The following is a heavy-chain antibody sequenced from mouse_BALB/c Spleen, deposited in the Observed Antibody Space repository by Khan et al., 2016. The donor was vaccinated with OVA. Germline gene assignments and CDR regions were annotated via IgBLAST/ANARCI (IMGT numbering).Heavy chain of an antibody. CDR2: ISYSGVT. J-gene: IGHJ2*01. CDR1: GYSITSGYA. D-gene: IGHD1-1*01. CDR3: ARGNYYGYYFDY. Sequence: EVQLVESGPGLVKPSQSLSLTCTVTGYSITSGYAWNWLRQFPGNKLEWMGYISYSGVTSSTPSLKSRISITRDTSKNQFFLQLNSVTTEDTATYYCARGNYYGYYFDYWGQGTTLTVSS. V-gene: IGHV3-2*02.